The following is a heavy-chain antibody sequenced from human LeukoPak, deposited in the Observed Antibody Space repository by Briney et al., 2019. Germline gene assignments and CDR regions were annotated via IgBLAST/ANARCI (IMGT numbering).Heavy chain of an antibody. D-gene: IGHD3-10*01. CDR3: ARDGSGTWNDY. Sequence: ASVKVSCKASGFSYGISWVRQAPGQGLEWMGWISAYHGNTNYAQKHQGRVTMTTDTSTSTAYMELRSLRSDDTAVYYCARDGSGTWNDYWGQGTLVTVSS. CDR2: ISAYHGNT. V-gene: IGHV1-18*01. J-gene: IGHJ4*02. CDR1: GFSYG.